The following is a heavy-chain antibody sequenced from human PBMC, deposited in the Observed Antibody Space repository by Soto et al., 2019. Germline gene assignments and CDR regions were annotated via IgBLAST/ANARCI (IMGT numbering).Heavy chain of an antibody. CDR3: AGSSGYYRGYFDY. CDR2: IHYSGST. J-gene: IGHJ4*02. D-gene: IGHD3-22*01. V-gene: IGHV4-30-4*01. Sequence: SETLSLTCTVSGGSISSGDYYWSWIRQPPGKGLEWIGYIHYSGSTYYNPSLKSRVTISVDTSKNQFSLKLSSVTAADTAVYYCAGSSGYYRGYFDYWGQGTLVTVSS. CDR1: GGSISSGDYY.